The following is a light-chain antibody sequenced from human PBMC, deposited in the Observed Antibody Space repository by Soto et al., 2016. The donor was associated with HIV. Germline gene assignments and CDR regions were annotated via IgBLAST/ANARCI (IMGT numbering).Light chain of an antibody. CDR2: KAS. V-gene: IGKV1-5*03. CDR1: QSISTW. CDR3: QQYNSYPYT. Sequence: DIQMTQSPSTLSASVGDRVTITCRASQSISTWLAWYQQKPGKAPKLLIYKASTLETGVPSRFSGSASGTEFTLTISSLQPDDFATYYCQQYNSYPYTFGRGDQAGDQT. J-gene: IGKJ2*01.